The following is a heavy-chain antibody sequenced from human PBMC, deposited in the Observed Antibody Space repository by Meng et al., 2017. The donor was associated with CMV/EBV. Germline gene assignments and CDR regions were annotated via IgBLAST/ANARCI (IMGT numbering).Heavy chain of an antibody. D-gene: IGHD3-16*01. CDR1: GFTFSDYY. Sequence: GGSLRLSCAVSGFTFSDYYMSWIRQAPGRGLEWVSYISNSGNTIYYADSVNGRFTISRDNAKNSLYLQMNSLRAEDAAVYYCARDQKGLRLKWAYYYGMDVWGQGTTVTVSS. CDR2: ISNSGNTI. J-gene: IGHJ6*02. CDR3: ARDQKGLRLKWAYYYGMDV. V-gene: IGHV3-11*01.